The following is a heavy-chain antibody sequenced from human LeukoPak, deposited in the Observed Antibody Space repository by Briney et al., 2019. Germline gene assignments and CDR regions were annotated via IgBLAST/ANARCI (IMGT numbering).Heavy chain of an antibody. CDR1: GYSFTSYW. J-gene: IGHJ6*03. CDR2: IYPGDSDT. V-gene: IGHV5-51*01. CDR3: ARTMYSSSWKYYIDV. D-gene: IGHD6-13*01. Sequence: GESLKISCKGSGYSFTSYWIGWVRQMPGKGLEWMGIIYPGDSDTRYSPSFQGQVTISADKSISTAYLQWSSLKASDTAMYYCARTMYSSSWKYYIDVWGKGTTVTVSS.